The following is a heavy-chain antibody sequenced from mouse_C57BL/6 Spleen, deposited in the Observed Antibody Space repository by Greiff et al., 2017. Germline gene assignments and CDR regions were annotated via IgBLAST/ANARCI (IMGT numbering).Heavy chain of an antibody. D-gene: IGHD3-1*01. J-gene: IGHJ3*01. V-gene: IGHV1-15*01. CDR1: GYTFTDYE. CDR3: TGLGSKGFAY. CDR2: IDPETGGT. Sequence: VQLQQSGAELVRPGASVTLSCKASGYTFTDYEMHWVKQTPVPGLEWIGAIDPETGGTAYNQKFKGKAILTADKSSSTAYMELRSLTSEDSAVYYCTGLGSKGFAYWGQGTLVTVSA.